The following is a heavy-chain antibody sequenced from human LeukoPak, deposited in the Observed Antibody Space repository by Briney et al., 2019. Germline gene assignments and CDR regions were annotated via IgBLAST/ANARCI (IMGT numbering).Heavy chain of an antibody. CDR1: GGSISSGDYY. J-gene: IGHJ4*02. CDR2: IYYSGST. D-gene: IGHD3-22*01. Sequence: SETLSLTCTVSGGSISSGDYYWSWIRQPPGKGLEWIGYIYYSGSTYYNPSLKSRVTISVDTSKNQFSLKLSSVTAADTAVYYCARGDGTYYYDSSGYFHFDYWGQGTLVTVSS. V-gene: IGHV4-30-4*01. CDR3: ARGDGTYYYDSSGYFHFDY.